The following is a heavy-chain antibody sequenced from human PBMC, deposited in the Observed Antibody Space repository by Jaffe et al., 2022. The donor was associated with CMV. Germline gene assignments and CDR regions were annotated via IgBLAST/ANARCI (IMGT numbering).Heavy chain of an antibody. J-gene: IGHJ6*02. CDR3: ARDRHQPFGLDV. CDR2: INPVGDST. V-gene: IGHV1-46*01. CDR1: GYTFTDYF. Sequence: QVQLEQSGAEVKKPGASVKVSCKASGYTFTDYFIHWARQAPGQGLEWLGIINPVGDSTTYAQSFHGRVTMTSDTSTNTVYMELTSLRSEDTAVYYCARDRHQPFGLDVWGQGTTVIVSS.